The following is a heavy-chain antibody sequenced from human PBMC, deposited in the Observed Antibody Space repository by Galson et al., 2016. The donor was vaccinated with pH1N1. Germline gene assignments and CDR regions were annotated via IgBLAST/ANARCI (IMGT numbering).Heavy chain of an antibody. J-gene: IGHJ4*02. CDR1: GDSINRHY. CDR3: PRGGGYLDS. Sequence: LSLTCTVSGDSINRHYWSWIRQPPGKGLEWIGYIYYSGTTSYNPSLKSRLTISVDSSQGQFSLKLTSVTAADTAVYYCPRGGGYLDSWGQGTLVTVSS. CDR2: IYYSGTT. D-gene: IGHD1-26*01. V-gene: IGHV4-59*11.